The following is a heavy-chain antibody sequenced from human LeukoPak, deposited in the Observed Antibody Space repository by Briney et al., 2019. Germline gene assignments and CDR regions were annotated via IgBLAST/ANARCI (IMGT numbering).Heavy chain of an antibody. CDR3: AKDYGDYGDHSAFDY. CDR2: ISGSGGST. D-gene: IGHD4-17*01. Sequence: PSETPSLTCTVSGYSIRSGFYWGWIRQPPGKGLEWVSAISGSGGSTYYADSVKGRFTISRDNSKNTLYLQMNSLRAEDTAVYYCAKDYGDYGDHSAFDYWGQGTLVTVSS. V-gene: IGHV3-23*01. J-gene: IGHJ4*02. CDR1: GYSIRSGF.